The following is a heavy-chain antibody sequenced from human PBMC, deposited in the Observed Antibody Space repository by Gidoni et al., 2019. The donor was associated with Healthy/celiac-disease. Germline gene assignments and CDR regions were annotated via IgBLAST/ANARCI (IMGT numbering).Heavy chain of an antibody. Sequence: DYAAPVKGRFTISRDDSKNTLYLQMNSLKTEDTAVYYCTTRYYYDSSGYYPGNAFDIWGQGTMVTVSS. CDR3: TTRYYYDSSGYYPGNAFDI. V-gene: IGHV3-15*01. J-gene: IGHJ3*02. D-gene: IGHD3-22*01.